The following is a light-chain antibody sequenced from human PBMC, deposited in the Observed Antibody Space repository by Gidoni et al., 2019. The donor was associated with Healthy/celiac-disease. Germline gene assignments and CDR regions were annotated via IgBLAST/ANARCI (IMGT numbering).Light chain of an antibody. CDR3: QQYNSYWT. Sequence: DIQMTPSPSTLSASVGDRVTITCRASQSISSWLAWYQQKPGKAPKLLIYDASSLESGVPSMFSGSGSGTEFTLTISSLQPDDFATYYCQQYNSYWTFGQGTKVEIK. V-gene: IGKV1-5*01. CDR2: DAS. J-gene: IGKJ1*01. CDR1: QSISSW.